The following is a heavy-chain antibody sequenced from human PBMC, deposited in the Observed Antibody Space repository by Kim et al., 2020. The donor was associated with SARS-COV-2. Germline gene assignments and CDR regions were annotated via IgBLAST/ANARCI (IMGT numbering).Heavy chain of an antibody. V-gene: IGHV5-51*01. D-gene: IGHD3-3*01. CDR2: LYGGDSDT. Sequence: GESLKISCQGSGYSFTNYWIAWVRQMPGKDLEWMGMLYGGDSDTKYSPSFQGQVTISADKSISTAYLQWSSLKASDTAMFYCARLKAMGWSGYYSSGRLTQYLYAMDAWGQGTTITVSS. CDR1: GYSFTNYW. J-gene: IGHJ6*02. CDR3: ARLKAMGWSGYYSSGRLTQYLYAMDA.